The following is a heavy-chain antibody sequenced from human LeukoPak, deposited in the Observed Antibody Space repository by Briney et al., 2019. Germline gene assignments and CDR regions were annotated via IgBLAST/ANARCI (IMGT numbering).Heavy chain of an antibody. V-gene: IGHV4-38-2*02. CDR1: GYSISSGYY. CDR3: ARDSQDIVVVVAATEGWFDP. CDR2: IYHSGST. J-gene: IGHJ5*02. D-gene: IGHD2-15*01. Sequence: SETLSLTCTVSGYSISSGYYWGWIRQPPGKGLEWIGSIYHSGSTYYNPSLKSRVTISVDTSKNQFSLKLSSVTAADTAVYYCARDSQDIVVVVAATEGWFDPWGQGTLVTVSS.